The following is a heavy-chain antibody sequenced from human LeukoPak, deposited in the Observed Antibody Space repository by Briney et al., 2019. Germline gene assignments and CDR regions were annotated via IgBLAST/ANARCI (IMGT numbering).Heavy chain of an antibody. J-gene: IGHJ3*02. D-gene: IGHD4-23*01. CDR3: ARGKSRGRWGFDI. CDR2: IIPIFGTA. CDR1: GGTLSSYA. V-gene: IGHV1-69*05. Sequence: SVKVSCKASGGTLSSYAISWVRQAPGQGLEWMGGIIPIFGTANYAQKFQGRVTITTDESTSTAYMELSSLRSEDTAVYYCARGKSRGRWGFDIWGQGTMVTVSS.